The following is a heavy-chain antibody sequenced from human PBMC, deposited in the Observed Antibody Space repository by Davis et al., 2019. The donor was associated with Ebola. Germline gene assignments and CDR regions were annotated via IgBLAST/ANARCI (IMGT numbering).Heavy chain of an antibody. CDR2: ISWDGAHT. V-gene: IGHV3-43*01. J-gene: IGHJ3*01. CDR3: AKDNRNIWSEV. CDR1: GFNFHAYT. D-gene: IGHD2-8*02. Sequence: PGGSLRLSCATPGFNFHAYTMHWVRQGPMKGLEWVSLISWDGAHTYYADSVRGRFTISRDNSKDSLYLQMTGLRVEDTAIYYCAKDNRNIWSEVWGQGTMVTVSS.